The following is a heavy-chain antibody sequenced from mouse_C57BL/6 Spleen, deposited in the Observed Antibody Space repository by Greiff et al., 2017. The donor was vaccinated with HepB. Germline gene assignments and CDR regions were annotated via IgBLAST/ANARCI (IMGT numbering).Heavy chain of an antibody. J-gene: IGHJ4*01. CDR1: GYTFTSYW. CDR3: ANPGAFYAMDY. V-gene: IGHV1-64*01. Sequence: QVQLQQSGAELVKPGASVKLSCKASGYTFTSYWMHWVKQRPGQGLEWIGMIHPNSGSTNYNEKFKSKATLTVDKSSSTAYMQLSSLTSEDSAVYYCANPGAFYAMDYWGQGTSVTVSS. CDR2: IHPNSGST. D-gene: IGHD4-1*01.